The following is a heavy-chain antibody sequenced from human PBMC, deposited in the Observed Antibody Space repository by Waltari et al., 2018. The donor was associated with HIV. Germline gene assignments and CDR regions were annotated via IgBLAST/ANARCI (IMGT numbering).Heavy chain of an antibody. J-gene: IGHJ6*02. V-gene: IGHV4-34*01. CDR2: INHSGST. Sequence: QVQLQQWGAGLLKPSETLSLTCAVYGGSFSGYYCSWIRQPPGEGLEWIGEINHSGSTNYNPSLKSRVTITVYTSKNHFSLKLSSVTAADTAVYYCARRSCSSTSCYARARGGMDVWGQGTTVTVSS. CDR1: GGSFSGYY. D-gene: IGHD2-2*01. CDR3: ARRSCSSTSCYARARGGMDV.